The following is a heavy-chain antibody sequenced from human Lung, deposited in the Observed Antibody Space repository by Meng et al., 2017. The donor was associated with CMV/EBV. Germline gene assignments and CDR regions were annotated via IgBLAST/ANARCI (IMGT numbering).Heavy chain of an antibody. D-gene: IGHD2/OR15-2a*01. CDR3: VRREYFGTESGD. CDR2: IYPVDSDA. CDR1: GNRFSNYW. V-gene: IGHV5-51*01. J-gene: IGHJ4*02. Sequence: GESLKISCQVSGNRFSNYWIGWVRQMPGKGLDWMAIIYPVDSDAVHNPSFQGRVTISADKSISTAYLQWSSLRASDTAMYYCVRREYFGTESGDWGQGTMVTVSS.